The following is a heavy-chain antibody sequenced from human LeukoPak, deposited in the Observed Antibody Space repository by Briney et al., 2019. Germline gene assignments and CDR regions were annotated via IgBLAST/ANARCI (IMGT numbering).Heavy chain of an antibody. D-gene: IGHD4-23*01. CDR3: ASDYGGNFFDY. CDR2: IYCSGST. V-gene: IGHV4-59*01. CDR1: GGSISSYY. J-gene: IGHJ4*02. Sequence: PSETLSLTCTVSGGSISSYYWSWIRQPPGKGLEWIGYIYCSGSTNYNPSLKSRVTISVDTSKNQFSLKLSSVTAADTAVYYCASDYGGNFFDYWGQGTLVTVSS.